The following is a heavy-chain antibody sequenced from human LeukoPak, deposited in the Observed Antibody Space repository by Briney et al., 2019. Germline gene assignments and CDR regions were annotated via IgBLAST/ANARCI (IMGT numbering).Heavy chain of an antibody. CDR2: INQDESKK. CDR3: ARDHAYRADY. Sequence: GGSLRLSCAASGFTFSNDWMCWVRQAPGKGLEWVANINQDESKKYYADSVKGRLTISRGNAKNSLYLQMSSLTAEDTAIYYCARDHAYRADYWGQGTLVTVSS. CDR1: GFTFSNDW. D-gene: IGHD2-2*01. J-gene: IGHJ4*02. V-gene: IGHV3-7*01.